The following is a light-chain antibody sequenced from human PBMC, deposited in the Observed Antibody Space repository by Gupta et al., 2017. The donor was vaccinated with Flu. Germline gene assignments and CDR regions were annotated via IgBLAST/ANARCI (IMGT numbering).Light chain of an antibody. CDR2: DVS. J-gene: IGLJ1*01. Sequence: QSALTQPASVSGSPGPSITISCTGTSSDVGGYNYVSWYQQHPGKAPKLMIYDVSNRPSGVSTRFSGSKSGNTASLTISGLQAEDEADYYCSSYTSSSTFFGTGTKVTVL. CDR1: SSDVGGYNY. V-gene: IGLV2-14*01. CDR3: SSYTSSSTF.